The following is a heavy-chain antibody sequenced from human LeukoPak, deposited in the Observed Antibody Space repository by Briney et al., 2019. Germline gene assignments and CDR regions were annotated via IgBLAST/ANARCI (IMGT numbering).Heavy chain of an antibody. V-gene: IGHV4-39*07. CDR2: IYYSGST. CDR1: GGSISSSSYY. D-gene: IGHD4-17*01. Sequence: SETLSLTCTVSGGSISSSSYYWGWIRQPPGKGLEWIGSIYYSGSTYYNPSLKSRVTISVDTSKNQLSLKLSSVTAADTAVYYCARPVGYGDYNYFDYWGQGTLVTVSS. J-gene: IGHJ4*02. CDR3: ARPVGYGDYNYFDY.